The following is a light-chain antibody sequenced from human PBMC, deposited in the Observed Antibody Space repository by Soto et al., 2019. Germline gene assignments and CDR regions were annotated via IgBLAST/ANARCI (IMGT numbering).Light chain of an antibody. V-gene: IGKV1-5*03. J-gene: IGKJ1*01. CDR3: QQYNSYSWT. CDR1: QSISSW. Sequence: DIQMTQSPSTLSASVGDRVIITCRASQSISSWLAWYQQKPGKAPKLLIYKASSLESGVPSRFSGSGSGTEFTLTISSLHPDDFATYYCQQYNSYSWTFGQGTKVEIK. CDR2: KAS.